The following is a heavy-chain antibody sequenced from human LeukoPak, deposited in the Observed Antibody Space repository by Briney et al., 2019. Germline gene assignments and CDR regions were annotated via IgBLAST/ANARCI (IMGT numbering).Heavy chain of an antibody. CDR1: GGSFSGYY. D-gene: IGHD3/OR15-3a*01. CDR2: INHSGST. CDR3: ARQTGSGLFILP. Sequence: PSETLSLTCAVYGGSFSGYYWSWIRPPPGKGLEWIGEINHSGSTNYNPSLKSRVTISVDTSKNQFSLKLSSVTAADTAVYYCARQTGSGLFILPGGQGTLVTVSS. V-gene: IGHV4-34*01. J-gene: IGHJ4*02.